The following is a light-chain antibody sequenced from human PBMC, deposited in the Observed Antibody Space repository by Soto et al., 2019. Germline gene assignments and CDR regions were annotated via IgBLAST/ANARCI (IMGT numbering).Light chain of an antibody. J-gene: IGLJ1*01. CDR2: DVS. CDR1: SSDVGGYNY. Sequence: QSVLTQPASVSGSPGQSITISGTGTSSDVGGYNYVSWYQQHPGKAPKLMIYDVSNRPSGVSNRFSGSKSGNTASLTISGLQAEDEADYYCSSYTSSITLYVFGTGTTLTVL. CDR3: SSYTSSITLYV. V-gene: IGLV2-14*01.